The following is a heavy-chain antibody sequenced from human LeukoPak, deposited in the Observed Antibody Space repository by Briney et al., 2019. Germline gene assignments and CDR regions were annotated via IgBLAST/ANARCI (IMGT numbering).Heavy chain of an antibody. CDR3: AKDAQRGFDYSNSLEY. Sequence: GGSLRLSCAASGFTFSHYGLHWVRQAPGKGLEWVAVIWSDGSNKYYADSVKGRFTISRDDSKKTLYLQLSSLRGEDTAVYYCAKDAQRGFDYSNSLEYWGQGTLVTVSS. V-gene: IGHV3-33*06. CDR1: GFTFSHYG. CDR2: IWSDGSNK. D-gene: IGHD4-11*01. J-gene: IGHJ4*02.